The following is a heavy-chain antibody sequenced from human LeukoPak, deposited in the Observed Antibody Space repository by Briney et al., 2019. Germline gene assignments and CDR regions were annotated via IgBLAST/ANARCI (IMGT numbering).Heavy chain of an antibody. CDR1: GYSISSGYY. CDR2: IYHSGST. J-gene: IGHJ4*02. D-gene: IGHD6-25*01. CDR3: GTTEHDSGDY. Sequence: PSETLSLTCTVSGYSISSGYYWGWIRQPPGKGLEWIGSIYHSGSTYYNPSLKSRVTISVDTSKNQFSLKLSSVTAADTAVYFCGTTEHDSGDYWGQGTLVTASS. V-gene: IGHV4-38-2*02.